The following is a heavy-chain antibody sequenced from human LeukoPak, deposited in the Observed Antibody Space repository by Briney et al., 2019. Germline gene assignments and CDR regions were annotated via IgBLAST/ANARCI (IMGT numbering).Heavy chain of an antibody. CDR1: GGSISSYY. D-gene: IGHD2-2*01. Sequence: PSETLSLTCTVSGGSISSYYWSWIRQPAGKGLEWIGRIYTSGSTNYNPSLKSRVTMSVDTSKNQFSLKLSSVTAADTAVYYCARDLAVGCSSTSCYDVWFDPWGQGTLVTVSS. J-gene: IGHJ5*02. V-gene: IGHV4-4*07. CDR3: ARDLAVGCSSTSCYDVWFDP. CDR2: IYTSGST.